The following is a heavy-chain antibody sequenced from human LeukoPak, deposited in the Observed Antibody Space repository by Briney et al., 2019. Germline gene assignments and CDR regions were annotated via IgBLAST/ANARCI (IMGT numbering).Heavy chain of an antibody. Sequence: SETLSLTCTVSGGSISSYYWSWIRQPAGKGLEWIGRTYTSGSTNYNPSLKSRVTMSVDTSKNQFSLKLSSVTAADTAVYYCARGSGGYYDSSGYYYYYFDYWGQGTLVTVSS. J-gene: IGHJ4*02. CDR2: TYTSGST. D-gene: IGHD3-22*01. CDR3: ARGSGGYYDSSGYYYYYFDY. V-gene: IGHV4-4*07. CDR1: GGSISSYY.